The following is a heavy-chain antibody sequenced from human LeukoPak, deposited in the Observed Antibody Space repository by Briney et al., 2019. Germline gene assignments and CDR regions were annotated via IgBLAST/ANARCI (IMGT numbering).Heavy chain of an antibody. CDR2: ISGSSGST. CDR3: AKRILPYSYGMDV. Sequence: PGRSLRLSCAASGFTISSCAMNWVCNPPRTGQELDSSISGSSGSTYYADSVKGRFTISRDNSKTTLYLQMNSLRPEDTAVYYCAKRILPYSYGMDVWGKGATVTVSS. CDR1: GFTISSCA. J-gene: IGHJ6*04. D-gene: IGHD3-3*01. V-gene: IGHV3-23*01.